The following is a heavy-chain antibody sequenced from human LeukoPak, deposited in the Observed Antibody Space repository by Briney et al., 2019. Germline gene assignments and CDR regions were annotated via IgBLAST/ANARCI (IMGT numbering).Heavy chain of an antibody. Sequence: SETLSLTCTVSGYSIISGYDWGWIRQPPGKGLEWIGSIYHSGSTYYNPSLKSRVTISVDTSKNQFSLKLSSVTAADTAVYYCARVGYYDSSFDYWGQGTLVTVSS. CDR2: IYHSGST. D-gene: IGHD3-22*01. V-gene: IGHV4-38-2*02. CDR3: ARVGYYDSSFDY. CDR1: GYSIISGYD. J-gene: IGHJ4*02.